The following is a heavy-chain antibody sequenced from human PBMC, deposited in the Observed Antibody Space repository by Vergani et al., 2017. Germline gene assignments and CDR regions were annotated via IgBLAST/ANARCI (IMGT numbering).Heavy chain of an antibody. D-gene: IGHD6-13*01. J-gene: IGHJ3*02. CDR2: ISWNSGSI. CDR1: GFTFDDYA. CDR3: AKGSSSLGAFDI. Sequence: EVQLVESGGGLVQPGRSLRLSCAASGFTFDDYAMHWVRQAPGKGLEWVSGISWNSGSIGYADSVKGRFTISRDNAKNSLYLQMNSLRAEDTAVYYCAKGSSSLGAFDIWGQGTMVTVSS. V-gene: IGHV3-9*01.